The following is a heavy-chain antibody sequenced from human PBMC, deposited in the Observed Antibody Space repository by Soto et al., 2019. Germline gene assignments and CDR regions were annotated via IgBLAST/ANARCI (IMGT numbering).Heavy chain of an antibody. CDR2: IYHSGST. CDR3: ARDDYIVVVPTSLGAMDV. CDR1: GGSISSNKW. Sequence: PSETLSLTCAVYGGSISSNKWWSWVRQPPGKGLGWIGEIYHSGSTNYNPSLKSRVTIPLDKSKNQFSLKLTSVTAADSAVYYCARDDYIVVVPTSLGAMDVWGQGTTVTVSS. J-gene: IGHJ6*02. V-gene: IGHV4-4*02. D-gene: IGHD2-2*01.